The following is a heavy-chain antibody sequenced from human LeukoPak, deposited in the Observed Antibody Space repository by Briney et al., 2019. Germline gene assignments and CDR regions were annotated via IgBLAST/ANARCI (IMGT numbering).Heavy chain of an antibody. J-gene: IGHJ4*02. Sequence: GGSLRLSCAASGFTFSSYTMSWVRQAPGKGLEWVAVISYDGSNGYYADSVKGRFTISRDNSKNTLYLQMNSLRVEDTAVYYCAGGGSRYIQVWTFDYWGQGTLVTVSS. CDR3: AGGGSRYIQVWTFDY. D-gene: IGHD5-18*01. CDR2: ISYDGSNG. CDR1: GFTFSSYT. V-gene: IGHV3-30*04.